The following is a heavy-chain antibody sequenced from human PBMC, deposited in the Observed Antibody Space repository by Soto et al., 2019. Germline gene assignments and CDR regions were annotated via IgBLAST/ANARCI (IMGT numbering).Heavy chain of an antibody. D-gene: IGHD6-13*01. CDR3: ARYSNNWFQTEGMDV. Sequence: AETLSLTCTVSVDSITTYYWSWIRQPAGKGLEWIGRIDASGNTNYNPSLNSRVTMSIDTSKKQFSLKLTSVTAADTAIYYCARYSNNWFQTEGMDVWGQGTTVTVSS. CDR1: VDSITTYY. V-gene: IGHV4-4*07. J-gene: IGHJ6*02. CDR2: IDASGNT.